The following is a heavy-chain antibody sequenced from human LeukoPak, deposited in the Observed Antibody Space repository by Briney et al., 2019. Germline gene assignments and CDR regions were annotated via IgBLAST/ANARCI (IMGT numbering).Heavy chain of an antibody. CDR2: INHSGST. D-gene: IGHD4-17*01. J-gene: IGHJ6*02. CDR3: ARGLDYGDYYFYYGMDV. Sequence: SETLSLTCAVYGGAFSGYYWSWIRQPPGKGLEWIGEINHSGSTNYNPSLKSRVTISVDTSKNQFSLKLSSVTAADTAVYYCARGLDYGDYYFYYGMDVWGQGTTVTVSS. CDR1: GGAFSGYY. V-gene: IGHV4-34*01.